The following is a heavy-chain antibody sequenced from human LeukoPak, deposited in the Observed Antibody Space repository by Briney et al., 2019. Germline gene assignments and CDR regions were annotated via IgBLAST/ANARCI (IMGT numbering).Heavy chain of an antibody. CDR2: IYHSGST. D-gene: IGHD5-18*01. CDR3: ARMKRGYSYGGLDY. J-gene: IGHJ4*02. CDR1: GGSISSSNW. V-gene: IGHV4-4*02. Sequence: SETLSLTCAVSGGSISSSNWWSWVRQPPGKGLEWIGEIYHSGSTSYNPSLKSRVTISVDTSKNQFSLKLSSVTAADTAVYYCARMKRGYSYGGLDYWGQGTLVTVSS.